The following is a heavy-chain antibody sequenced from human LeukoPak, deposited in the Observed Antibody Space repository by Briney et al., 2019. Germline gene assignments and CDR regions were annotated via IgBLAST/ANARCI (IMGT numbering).Heavy chain of an antibody. CDR3: ARGRVSSSSWSSTYYYYFYMDV. J-gene: IGHJ6*03. Sequence: KSSETLSLTCTVSGGSISSGSYYWSWIRQPPGKGLEWIGYIDHTGSTNYNPSLNSRVTISRDTSKNHFSLELSSVTAADTAVYFCARGRVSSSSWSSTYYYYFYMDVWGKGATVTVSS. V-gene: IGHV4-61*03. CDR2: IDHTGST. CDR1: GGSISSGSYY. D-gene: IGHD6-13*01.